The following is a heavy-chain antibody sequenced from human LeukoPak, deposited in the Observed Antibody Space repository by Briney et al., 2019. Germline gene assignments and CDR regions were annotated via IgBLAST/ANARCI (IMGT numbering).Heavy chain of an antibody. V-gene: IGHV3-30*02. Sequence: GGSLRLSCAASGFTFSSYGMHWVRQAPGKGLEWVAFIRYDGSNKYYADSVKGRFTISRDNSKNTLYLQMNSLRAEDTAVYYCAKAFSGSYYEAFDYWGQGTLVTVSS. J-gene: IGHJ4*02. CDR2: IRYDGSNK. CDR3: AKAFSGSYYEAFDY. CDR1: GFTFSSYG. D-gene: IGHD1-26*01.